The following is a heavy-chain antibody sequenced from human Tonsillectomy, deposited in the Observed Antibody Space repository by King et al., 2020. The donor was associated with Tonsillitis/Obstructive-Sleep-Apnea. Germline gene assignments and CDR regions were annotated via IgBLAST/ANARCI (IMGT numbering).Heavy chain of an antibody. CDR1: GFTFSSYA. CDR2: ISYDGSNK. D-gene: IGHD1-1*01. J-gene: IGHJ4*02. CDR3: AGGDWNDLDY. Sequence: VQLVESGGGVVQPGRSLRLSCAASGFTFSSYAMHWVRQAPGKGLEWVAVISYDGSNKYYADSVKGRFTISRDNSKNTLYLQMNSLRAEDTAVYYCAGGDWNDLDYWGQGTLVTVSS. V-gene: IGHV3-30*01.